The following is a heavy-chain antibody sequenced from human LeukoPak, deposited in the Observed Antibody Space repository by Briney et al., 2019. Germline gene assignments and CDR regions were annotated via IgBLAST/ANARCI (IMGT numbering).Heavy chain of an antibody. CDR2: ISGSGGST. CDR3: AKDHYGDHPATLDY. V-gene: IGHV3-23*01. J-gene: IGHJ4*02. Sequence: GGSLRLSCAASGFTFSSYSMNWVRQAPGKGLEWVSAISGSGGSTYYADSVKGRFTISRDNSKNTLYLQMNSLRAEDTAVYYCAKDHYGDHPATLDYWGQGTLVTVSS. D-gene: IGHD4-17*01. CDR1: GFTFSSYS.